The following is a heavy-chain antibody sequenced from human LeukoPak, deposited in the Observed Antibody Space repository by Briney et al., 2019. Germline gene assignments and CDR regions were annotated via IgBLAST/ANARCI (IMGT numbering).Heavy chain of an antibody. CDR1: GFTFSSYW. Sequence: GGSLRLSCAASGFTFSSYWMSWVRQAPGKGLERVANIKQDGSEKYYVDSVKGRFTISRDNAKNSLYLQMNSLRAEDTAVYYCARVRYYYDSSGYYPWGQGTLVTVSS. CDR3: ARVRYYYDSSGYYP. V-gene: IGHV3-7*04. D-gene: IGHD3-22*01. CDR2: IKQDGSEK. J-gene: IGHJ5*02.